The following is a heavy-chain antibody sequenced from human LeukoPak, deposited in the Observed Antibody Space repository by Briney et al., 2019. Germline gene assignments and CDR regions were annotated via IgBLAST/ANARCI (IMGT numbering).Heavy chain of an antibody. D-gene: IGHD6-13*01. V-gene: IGHV3-23*01. CDR3: ARDYLEGIAAAGKGYHNWFDP. CDR1: GFTFSNYA. CDR2: IGGRGGST. J-gene: IGHJ5*02. Sequence: GGSLRLSCAASGFTFSNYAMSWVRQAPGMGLEWVSGIGGRGGSTYYADSVKGRFTISRDNSKNTLYLEMNSLRADDTAVYYCARDYLEGIAAAGKGYHNWFDPWGQGTLVTVSS.